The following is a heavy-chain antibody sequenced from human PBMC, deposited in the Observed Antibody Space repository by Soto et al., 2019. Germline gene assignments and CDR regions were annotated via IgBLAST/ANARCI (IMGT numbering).Heavy chain of an antibody. CDR2: IYYTGNT. Sequence: SETLSLTCTVSGGSISSGGYYWSWFRQHPEKGLEWIGYIYYTGNTYYNASLKSRVTISVDTSNNQFSLKLSSVTAADTAVYYCARVGISSSDAFDIWGQGTTVTVSS. V-gene: IGHV4-31*03. CDR1: GGSISSGGYY. J-gene: IGHJ3*02. CDR3: ARVGISSSDAFDI. D-gene: IGHD6-6*01.